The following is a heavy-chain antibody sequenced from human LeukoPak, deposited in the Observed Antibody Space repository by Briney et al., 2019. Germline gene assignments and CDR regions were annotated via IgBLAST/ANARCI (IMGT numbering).Heavy chain of an antibody. CDR3: ASGEQWLVRDYGMDV. Sequence: GGSLRLSCAASGFTFSSYSMNWVRQAPGKGLEWVSSISSSSSYIYYADSVKGRFTISRDNAKNSLYLQMNSLRAEDTAVYYCASGEQWLVRDYGMDVWGQRTTVTVSS. CDR2: ISSSSSYI. D-gene: IGHD6-19*01. CDR1: GFTFSSYS. V-gene: IGHV3-21*01. J-gene: IGHJ6*02.